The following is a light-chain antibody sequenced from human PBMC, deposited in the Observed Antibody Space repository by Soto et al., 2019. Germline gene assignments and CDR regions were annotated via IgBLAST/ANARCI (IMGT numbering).Light chain of an antibody. Sequence: EIVLTQSPATLSLSPGERATLSCRASQNVGNYLAWYQQKPGQAPRLLIYDASNRATGIPARFSASGSGTDFSLTISSLEPEDSAVYYCQQRINWPITFGQGTRLEIK. J-gene: IGKJ5*01. V-gene: IGKV3-11*01. CDR3: QQRINWPIT. CDR1: QNVGNY. CDR2: DAS.